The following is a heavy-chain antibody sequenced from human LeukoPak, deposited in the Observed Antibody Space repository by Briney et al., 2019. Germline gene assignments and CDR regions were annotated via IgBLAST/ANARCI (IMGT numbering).Heavy chain of an antibody. D-gene: IGHD3-3*01. CDR1: GYTFTGYY. Sequence: ASVKVSCKASGYTFTGYYMHWVRQAPGQGLEWMGWINPNSGGTNYAQKFQGRVTMTRDTSISTAYMELSRLRSDDTAVYYCARVFSTYYDFWSGYRDYWGQGTLVTVSS. CDR3: ARVFSTYYDFWSGYRDY. CDR2: INPNSGGT. V-gene: IGHV1-2*02. J-gene: IGHJ4*02.